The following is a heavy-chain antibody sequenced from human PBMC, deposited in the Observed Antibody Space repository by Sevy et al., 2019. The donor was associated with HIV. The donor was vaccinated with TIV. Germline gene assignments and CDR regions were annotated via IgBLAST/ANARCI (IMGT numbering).Heavy chain of an antibody. J-gene: IGHJ4*02. Sequence: ASVKVSCKGSGYTFSSYGVTWLRQAPGQGLAWMGWISAYNGHTNLAQKLQGRVTLTTDTSTSTAYMELRSLTSDDSAVYYRARDRGHLLEGLLMDSWGQGTLVTVSS. CDR2: ISAYNGHT. CDR3: ARDRGHLLEGLLMDS. CDR1: GYTFSSYG. V-gene: IGHV1-18*01. D-gene: IGHD3-3*01.